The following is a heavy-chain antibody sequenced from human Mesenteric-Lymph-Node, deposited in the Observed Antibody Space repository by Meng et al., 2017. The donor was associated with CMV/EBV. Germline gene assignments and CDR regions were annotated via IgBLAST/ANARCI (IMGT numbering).Heavy chain of an antibody. J-gene: IGHJ4*02. V-gene: IGHV4-38-2*02. D-gene: IGHD2-2*01. CDR2: FTHSGST. CDR3: AREATSYCSDTSCFAGTFDL. CDR1: ISSKCL. Sequence: ISSKCLWGWIRQPPGKGLECIGTFTHSGSTFYNPSLRSRVTISVDTSQNQFSLKLNSVTAADTALYYCAREATSYCSDTSCFAGTFDLWGQGTLVTVSS.